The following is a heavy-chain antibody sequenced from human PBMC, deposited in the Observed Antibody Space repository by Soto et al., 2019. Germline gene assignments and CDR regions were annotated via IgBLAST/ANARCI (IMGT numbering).Heavy chain of an antibody. CDR2: IIPIFGTA. D-gene: IGHD6-25*01. CDR3: ARGRLRRGTYDAFDI. J-gene: IGHJ3*02. CDR1: GGTFSSYA. Sequence: ASVKVSCKASGGTFSSYAISWVRQAPGQGLEWMGGIIPIFGTANYAQKFQGRVTITADESTSTAYMELSSLRSEDTAVYYCARGRLRRGTYDAFDIWGQGTMVTVSS. V-gene: IGHV1-69*13.